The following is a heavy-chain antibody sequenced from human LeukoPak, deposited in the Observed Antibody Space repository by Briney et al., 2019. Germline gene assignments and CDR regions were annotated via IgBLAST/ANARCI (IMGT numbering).Heavy chain of an antibody. CDR3: ARESDNCSGGSCYYYYMDV. V-gene: IGHV3-21*01. Sequence: GGSLRLSCAASGFTFSSYSMNWVRQAPGKGLEWVSSISSSSSYIYSADSVKGRFTISRDNAKNSLYLQMNSLRAEDTAVHYCARESDNCSGGSCYYYYMDVWGKGTTVTISS. CDR1: GFTFSSYS. J-gene: IGHJ6*03. D-gene: IGHD2-15*01. CDR2: ISSSSSYI.